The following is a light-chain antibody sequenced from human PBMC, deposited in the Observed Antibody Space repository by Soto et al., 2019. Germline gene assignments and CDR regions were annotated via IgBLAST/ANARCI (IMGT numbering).Light chain of an antibody. CDR1: QSINNW. CDR3: QQYNIYPWA. CDR2: KAS. V-gene: IGKV1-5*03. J-gene: IGKJ1*01. Sequence: DIQMTQSPSTLSASVGDRVTITCWASQSINNWLAWYQEKPGKAPKLLIYKASSLESGVPSRFSGSGSGTEFTLTISSLQPDDFATYYCQQYNIYPWAFGQGTKVEIK.